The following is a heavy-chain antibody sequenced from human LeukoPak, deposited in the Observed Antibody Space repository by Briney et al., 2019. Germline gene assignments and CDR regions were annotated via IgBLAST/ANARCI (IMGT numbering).Heavy chain of an antibody. D-gene: IGHD2-2*01. J-gene: IGHJ6*03. CDR3: ARVAEYCSSTSCPYGPYYYYMDV. V-gene: IGHV1-18*01. CDR2: ISAYNGNT. CDR1: GYTFTSYG. Sequence: ASVKVSCKASGYTFTSYGISWVRQAPGQGLEWMGWISAYNGNTNYAQKLQGRVTMTTDTSTSTAYMELRSLRSDDTAVYYCARVAEYCSSTSCPYGPYYYYMDVWGKGTTVTVSS.